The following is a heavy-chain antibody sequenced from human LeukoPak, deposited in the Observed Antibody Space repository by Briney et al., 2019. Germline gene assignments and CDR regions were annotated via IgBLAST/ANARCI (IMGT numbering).Heavy chain of an antibody. Sequence: SETLSLTCSVSGGPISGYYWSWIRQPPGKGLEWIGYIYDSGSTNHNPSLKSRVTISVDTSRNQFSLKLSSVTAADTAVYYCATTMATITYDAFDIWGQGTMVTVSS. CDR3: ATTMATITYDAFDI. J-gene: IGHJ3*02. D-gene: IGHD5-24*01. CDR2: IYDSGST. CDR1: GGPISGYY. V-gene: IGHV4-59*08.